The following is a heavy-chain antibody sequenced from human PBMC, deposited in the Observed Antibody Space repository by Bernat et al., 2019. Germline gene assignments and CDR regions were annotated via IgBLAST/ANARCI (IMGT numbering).Heavy chain of an antibody. CDR2: INSDTGVT. CDR1: GYIFTDYF. Sequence: QVQLAQPGAEVKKPGASVKVSCKASGYIFTDYFIQWVRQAPGQGLEWMGRINSDTGVTTYTQKFKGRVTMTRDTSISTAYMELSRLTSDETPVSPCARHLPSMALWEFEFWGPGTIVTVSS. J-gene: IGHJ4*01. D-gene: IGHD3-16*01. V-gene: IGHV1-2*06. CDR3: ARHLPSMALWEFEF.